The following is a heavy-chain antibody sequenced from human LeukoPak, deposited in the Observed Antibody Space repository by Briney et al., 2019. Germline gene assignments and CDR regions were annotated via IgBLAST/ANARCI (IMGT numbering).Heavy chain of an antibody. J-gene: IGHJ3*02. D-gene: IGHD6-19*01. CDR2: IIPIFGTA. V-gene: IGHV1-69*05. CDR3: ARSRDSGWPNDAFDI. Sequence: ASVKVSCKASGGTFSSYAISWVRQAPGQGLEWMGRIIPIFGTANYAQKFQGRVTITTDESTSTAYMELSGLRSEDTAVYYCARSRDSGWPNDAFDIWGQGTMVTVSS. CDR1: GGTFSSYA.